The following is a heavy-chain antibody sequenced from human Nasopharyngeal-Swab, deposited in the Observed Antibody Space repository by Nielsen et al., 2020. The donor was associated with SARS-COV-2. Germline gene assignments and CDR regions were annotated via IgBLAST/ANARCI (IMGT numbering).Heavy chain of an antibody. CDR1: GFPFDDYG. Sequence: SLKISCAASGFPFDDYGMHWVRQVPGKGLEWVSGINWNGGSIGSADSVKGRFTISRDNSKNAMYMQMNSLRPDDTDLYYCARMGSSAMVAPTWGQETMVTVS. J-gene: IGHJ3*01. V-gene: IGHV3-9*01. CDR2: INWNGGSI. CDR3: ARMGSSAMVAPT. D-gene: IGHD2-15*01.